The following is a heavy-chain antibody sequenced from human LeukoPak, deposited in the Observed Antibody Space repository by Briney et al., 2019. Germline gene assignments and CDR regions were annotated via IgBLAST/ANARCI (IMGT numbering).Heavy chain of an antibody. CDR2: IYSVSTS. CDR3: ALNSGAYSDNPRDY. V-gene: IGHV3-53*01. CDR1: GDTVSGNF. D-gene: IGHD1-26*01. Sequence: PGGSLRLSCVVSGDTVSGNFMTWVRQSPGKGLEWVAIIYSVSTSYYADSVKGRFTISRDIHKNTVYLQMDSLTHEDTAVYYCALNSGAYSDNPRDYWGQGTLVTVSS. J-gene: IGHJ4*02.